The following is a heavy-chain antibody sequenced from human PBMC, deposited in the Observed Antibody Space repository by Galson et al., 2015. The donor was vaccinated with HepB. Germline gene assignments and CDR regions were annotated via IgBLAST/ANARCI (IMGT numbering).Heavy chain of an antibody. CDR1: GFTFSSYG. V-gene: IGHV3-30*02. CDR2: IRHDGSNK. J-gene: IGHJ4*02. D-gene: IGHD6-19*01. Sequence: SLRLSCAASGFTFSSYGMHWVRQAPGKGLEWVAFIRHDGSNKYYADSVKGRFTISRDNSKNTLYLQMNSLRAEDTAVYYCAKDRGAVAGNLLDYWGQGTLVTVSS. CDR3: AKDRGAVAGNLLDY.